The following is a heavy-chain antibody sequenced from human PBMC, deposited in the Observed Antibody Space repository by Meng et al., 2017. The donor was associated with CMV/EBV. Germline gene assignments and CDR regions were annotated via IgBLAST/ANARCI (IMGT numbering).Heavy chain of an antibody. D-gene: IGHD1-1*01. J-gene: IGHJ3*02. V-gene: IGHV3-30*02. CDR2: IRYDGNNK. Sequence: GESLKISCAASGFTFSSYGMHWVRQAPGKGLEGVAFIRYDGNNKYYADSVKGRFTISRDNSKNTLNLKMNSLRAEETAVFYCAKAGGYNWNDEAFDIWGQGTMVTVSS. CDR1: GFTFSSYG. CDR3: AKAGGYNWNDEAFDI.